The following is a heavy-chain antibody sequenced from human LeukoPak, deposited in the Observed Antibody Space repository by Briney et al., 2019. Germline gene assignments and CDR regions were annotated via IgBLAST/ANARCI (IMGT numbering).Heavy chain of an antibody. V-gene: IGHV1-69*05. CDR1: GGTFSSYA. J-gene: IGHJ3*02. D-gene: IGHD2-2*01. CDR2: IIPIFGTA. Sequence: ASVKVSCKASGGTFSSYAMSWVRQAPGQGLEWMGGIIPIFGTANYAQKFQGRVTITTDESTSTAYMELSSLRSEDTAVYYCASQLEPAASGGAFDIWGQGTMVTVSS. CDR3: ASQLEPAASGGAFDI.